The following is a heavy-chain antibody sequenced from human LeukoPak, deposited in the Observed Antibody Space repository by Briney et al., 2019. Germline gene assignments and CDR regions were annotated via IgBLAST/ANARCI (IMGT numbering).Heavy chain of an antibody. CDR2: ISGSGGST. Sequence: PGGSLRLSCAASGFTFSSDAMSWVRQAPGKGLEWVSAISGSGGSTYYADSVKGRFTISRDNSKNTLYLQMNSLRAEDTAVYYCAKEEMIVVVIRTFDYWGQGTLVTVSS. D-gene: IGHD3-22*01. J-gene: IGHJ4*02. V-gene: IGHV3-23*01. CDR3: AKEEMIVVVIRTFDY. CDR1: GFTFSSDA.